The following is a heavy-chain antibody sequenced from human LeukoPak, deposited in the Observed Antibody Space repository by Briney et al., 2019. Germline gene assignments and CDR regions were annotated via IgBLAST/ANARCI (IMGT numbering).Heavy chain of an antibody. CDR3: ARERRITIFGVDYMDV. J-gene: IGHJ6*03. V-gene: IGHV3-48*01. CDR2: ISSSSSTI. D-gene: IGHD3-3*01. CDR1: GFTFSSYS. Sequence: GGSLRLSCAASGFTFSSYSMYWVRQAPGKGLEWVSYISSSSSTIYYADSVKGRFTISRDNAKNSLYLQMNSLRAEDTAVYYCARERRITIFGVDYMDVWGKGTTVTVSS.